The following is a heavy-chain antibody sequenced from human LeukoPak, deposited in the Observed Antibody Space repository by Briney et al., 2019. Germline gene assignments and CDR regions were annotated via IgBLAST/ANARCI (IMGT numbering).Heavy chain of an antibody. CDR1: GFTFSSYS. Sequence: GGSLRLSCAASGFTFSSYSMNWVRQAPGKGLEWVSSIGSSTSSIYYADSVKGRFAISRDNAKNSLYLQMNSLRAEDTAVYYCARNPFTMIVVAPSDYWGQGTLVTVSS. J-gene: IGHJ4*02. V-gene: IGHV3-21*01. CDR3: ARNPFTMIVVAPSDY. CDR2: IGSSTSSI. D-gene: IGHD3-22*01.